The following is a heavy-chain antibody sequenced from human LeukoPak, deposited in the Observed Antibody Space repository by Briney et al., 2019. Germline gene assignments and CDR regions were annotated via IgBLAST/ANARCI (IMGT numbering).Heavy chain of an antibody. D-gene: IGHD6-13*01. J-gene: IGHJ4*02. V-gene: IGHV1-2*02. CDR2: INPNSGGT. Sequence: GASVKVSCKASGYTFTGYYMHWVRQAPGQGLEWMGWINPNSGGTNYAQKFQGRVTMTRDTSISTAYMELSRLRSDDTAVYYRATDSGDSSSWYYDYWGQGTLVAVSS. CDR1: GYTFTGYY. CDR3: ATDSGDSSSWYYDY.